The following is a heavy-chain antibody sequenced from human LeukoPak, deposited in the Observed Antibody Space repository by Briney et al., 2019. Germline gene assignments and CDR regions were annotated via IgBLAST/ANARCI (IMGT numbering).Heavy chain of an antibody. CDR2: IQPDGSEQ. J-gene: IGHJ5*02. CDR3: ASQSYAGFDP. D-gene: IGHD3-16*01. Sequence: PGGSLRLSCAASGFTFSSNWMSWVRQAPGKGLEWVGNIQPDGSEQYPVDSVKGRFTISRDNARNSLFLQMNSLRVEDTAVYYCASQSYAGFDPWGQGTLVTVSS. CDR1: GFTFSSNW. V-gene: IGHV3-7*01.